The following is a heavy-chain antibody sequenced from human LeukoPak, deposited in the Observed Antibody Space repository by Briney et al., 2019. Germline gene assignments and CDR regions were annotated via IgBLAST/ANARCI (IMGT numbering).Heavy chain of an antibody. V-gene: IGHV5-51*01. CDR2: IFPFDSRI. CDR3: ACRDLTSTRFLH. D-gene: IGHD2-2*01. CDR1: GSSFTSYW. J-gene: IGHJ5*02. Sequence: GESLKISCQGFGSSFTSYWICWVRPIPGKGMEWMGVIFPFDSRIRYNPSFQGQVTISVDASITTSYLQWGSLKDSDSAMYYCACRDLTSTRFLHWGQGTLVTVSS.